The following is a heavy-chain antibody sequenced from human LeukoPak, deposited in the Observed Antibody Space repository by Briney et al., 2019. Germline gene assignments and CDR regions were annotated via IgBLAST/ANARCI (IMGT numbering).Heavy chain of an antibody. D-gene: IGHD6-19*01. CDR2: ISGSGGST. CDR3: AKGEQWLVLSAFDI. J-gene: IGHJ3*02. Sequence: PGGSLRLSCAASGFSFSSYAMSWVRQAPGKGLEWVSPISGSGGSTYYADSVKGRFTISRDNSKNTLYLQMNSLRAEDTAVYYCAKGEQWLVLSAFDIWGQGTMVTVSS. CDR1: GFSFSSYA. V-gene: IGHV3-23*01.